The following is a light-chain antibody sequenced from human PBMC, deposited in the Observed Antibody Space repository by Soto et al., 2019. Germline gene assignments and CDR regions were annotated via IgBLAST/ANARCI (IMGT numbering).Light chain of an antibody. V-gene: IGLV2-14*01. CDR3: SSFTTTYYYV. Sequence: QSVLTQPASVSGSPGQSITISCTGTSGDVGAYNYVSWYQQHPGKAPRLMIYDVSNRPSGASNRFSGSKSGNTASLTISGLQAEDEADYYCSSFTTTYYYVLGNGTKVTVL. J-gene: IGLJ1*01. CDR2: DVS. CDR1: SGDVGAYNY.